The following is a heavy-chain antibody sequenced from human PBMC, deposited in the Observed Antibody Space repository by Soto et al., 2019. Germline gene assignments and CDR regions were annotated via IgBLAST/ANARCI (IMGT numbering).Heavy chain of an antibody. CDR1: GYSFTSYW. CDR2: IDPSDSYT. V-gene: IGHV5-10-1*01. CDR3: ARGVRTYYYDSWSQQAADYFDY. Sequence: EVQLVQSGAEVKKPGESLRISCKGSGYSFTSYWISWVRQMPGKGLEWMGRIDPSDSYTNYSPSFQGHVTISADKSISTAYLQGSSLKAPDTAMYYCARGVRTYYYDSWSQQAADYFDYWGQGSLVTVSA. D-gene: IGHD3-10*01. J-gene: IGHJ4*02.